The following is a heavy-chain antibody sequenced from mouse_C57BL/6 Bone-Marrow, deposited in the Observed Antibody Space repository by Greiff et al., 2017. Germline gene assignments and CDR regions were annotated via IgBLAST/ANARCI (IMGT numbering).Heavy chain of an antibody. Sequence: DVHLVESGGGLVKPGGSLKLSCAASGFTFSSYEMSWVRQTPEKRLEWVATISDGGSYTYYPDNVKGRFTISRDNAKNNLYLQMSHLKSEDTAMYYCARARWLLDYAMDYWGQGTSVTVSS. D-gene: IGHD2-3*01. CDR2: ISDGGSYT. CDR3: ARARWLLDYAMDY. CDR1: GFTFSSYE. V-gene: IGHV5-4*01. J-gene: IGHJ4*01.